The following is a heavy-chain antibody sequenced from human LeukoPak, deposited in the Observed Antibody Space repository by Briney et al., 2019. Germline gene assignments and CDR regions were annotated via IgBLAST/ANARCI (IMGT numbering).Heavy chain of an antibody. Sequence: GGSLRLSCAASGFTFSSYVITWVRQAPGKGLEWVSSISGSGGSTYYADTVKGRFSISRDNSKNTLSLQMNSLRAEDTAIYYCAKGSTEAVNWGQGTLVTVSP. V-gene: IGHV3-23*01. CDR1: GFTFSSYV. CDR2: ISGSGGST. D-gene: IGHD4-17*01. J-gene: IGHJ4*02. CDR3: AKGSTEAVN.